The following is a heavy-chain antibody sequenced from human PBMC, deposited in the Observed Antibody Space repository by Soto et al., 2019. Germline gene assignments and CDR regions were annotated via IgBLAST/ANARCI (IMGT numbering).Heavy chain of an antibody. CDR3: ARQPADYYYGSGSYPLDY. CDR2: IYYSGST. D-gene: IGHD3-10*01. J-gene: IGHJ4*02. CDR1: GGSISSGGYY. Sequence: SETLSLTCTVSGGSISSGGYYWSWIRQHPGKGLEWIGYIYYSGSTYYNPSLKSRVTISVDTSKNQFSLKLSSVTAADTAVFYCARQPADYYYGSGSYPLDYWGQGTLVTVSS. V-gene: IGHV4-31*02.